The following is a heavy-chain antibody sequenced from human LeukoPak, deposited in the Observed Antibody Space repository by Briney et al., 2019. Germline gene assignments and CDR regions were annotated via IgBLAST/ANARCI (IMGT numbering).Heavy chain of an antibody. V-gene: IGHV4-38-2*01. CDR1: GYSISSGYY. J-gene: IGHJ4*02. Sequence: SETLSLTCAVSGYSISSGYYWGWIRQPPGKGLEWIGSIYHSGSTYYNPSLKSPVTISVDTSKNQSSLKLSSVPAADTAVYYCARARDSLDYWGQGTLVTVSS. CDR3: ARARDSLDY. D-gene: IGHD2-21*01. CDR2: IYHSGST.